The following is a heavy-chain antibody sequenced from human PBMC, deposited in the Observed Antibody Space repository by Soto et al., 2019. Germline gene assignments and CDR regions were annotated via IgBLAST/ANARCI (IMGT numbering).Heavy chain of an antibody. CDR3: ARGPDTRHDYGDSY. CDR1: GYTFTNYY. CDR2: INSSGGST. Sequence: QVQLVQSGAEVKKPGASVKVSCKASGYTFTNYYMHWVRQAPGQGLEWMGIINSSGGSTSYAQKFQGRVTMNRDTSTRTVYMEVSRLRSEDTAVYYCARGPDTRHDYGDSYWGQGTLVTVSS. D-gene: IGHD4-17*01. J-gene: IGHJ4*02. V-gene: IGHV1-46*03.